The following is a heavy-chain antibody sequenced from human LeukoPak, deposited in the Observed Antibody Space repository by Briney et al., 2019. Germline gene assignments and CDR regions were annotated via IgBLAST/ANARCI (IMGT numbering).Heavy chain of an antibody. D-gene: IGHD3-3*01. CDR1: GVSISSGSNY. V-gene: IGHV4-39*07. CDR3: ARATYYDFWSGYYSGYNWFDP. J-gene: IGHJ5*02. Sequence: PSETLSLTCSVSGVSISSGSNYWGWIRQPPGKTLEWIGSIYSSGSTYYTPSLKSRVIILFDTAKNHFSLNLSSVTAADTAVYYCARATYYDFWSGYYSGYNWFDPWGQGTLVTVSS. CDR2: IYSSGST.